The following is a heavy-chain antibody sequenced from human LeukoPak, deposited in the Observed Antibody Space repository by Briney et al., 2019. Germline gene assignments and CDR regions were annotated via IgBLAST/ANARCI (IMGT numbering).Heavy chain of an antibody. CDR2: IYYSGST. CDR3: ARGAAGGEFDY. CDR1: GGSISSYY. D-gene: IGHD6-13*01. Sequence: KPSETLSLTCTISGGSISSYYWSWIRQPPRKGLEWLGYIYYSGSTNYNPSLKSRLAISVDTSKNQFSLKLSSVTAADTAVYYCARGAAGGEFDYWGQGTLVTVSS. J-gene: IGHJ4*02. V-gene: IGHV4-59*08.